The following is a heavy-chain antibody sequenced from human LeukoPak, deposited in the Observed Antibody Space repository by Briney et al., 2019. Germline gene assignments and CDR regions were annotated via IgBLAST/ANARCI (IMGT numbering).Heavy chain of an antibody. CDR2: IIPIFGTA. D-gene: IGHD1-1*01. CDR3: ASWTAGHYYYMDV. Sequence: SVKVSCKASGYTFTSYAISWVRQAPGQGLEWMGGIIPIFGTANYAQKFQGRVTITADKSTSTAYMELSSLRSEDTAVYYCASWTAGHYYYMDVWGKGTTVTVSS. V-gene: IGHV1-69*06. J-gene: IGHJ6*03. CDR1: GYTFTSYA.